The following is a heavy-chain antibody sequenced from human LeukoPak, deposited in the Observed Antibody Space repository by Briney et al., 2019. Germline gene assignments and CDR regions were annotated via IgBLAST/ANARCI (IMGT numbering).Heavy chain of an antibody. V-gene: IGHV4-39*01. J-gene: IGHJ6*02. CDR3: ARLPQGGSSYGPLDV. Sequence: PSETLSLTCTVSGGSISSSSYCWGWIRQPPGKGLEWIGTIYYSGRTSYNPSLKSRLTISVDTSKNQFSLKLSSVTAADTAVYYCARLPQGGSSYGPLDVWGQGTTVTVSS. CDR1: GGSISSSSYC. CDR2: IYYSGRT. D-gene: IGHD5-18*01.